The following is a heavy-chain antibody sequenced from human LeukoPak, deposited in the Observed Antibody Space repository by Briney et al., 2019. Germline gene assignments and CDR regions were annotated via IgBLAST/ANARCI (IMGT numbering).Heavy chain of an antibody. CDR2: ISQSSDRI. CDR1: GFTFSSHS. J-gene: IGHJ4*02. D-gene: IGHD2-2*01. V-gene: IGHV3-48*04. Sequence: GWSLRLSCAASGFTFSSHSMNWVRQAPGKGLEWVSYISQSSDRIYHADSVKGRFTISRDNAKNSLYLQMDSLRVEDTAVYYCARDLLNDEGSSYFFDQWGQGTLVTVAS. CDR3: ARDLLNDEGSSYFFDQ.